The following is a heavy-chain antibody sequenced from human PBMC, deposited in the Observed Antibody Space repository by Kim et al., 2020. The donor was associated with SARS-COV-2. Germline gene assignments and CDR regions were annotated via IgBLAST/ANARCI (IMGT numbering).Heavy chain of an antibody. V-gene: IGHV3-9*01. CDR1: GFTFDDYA. CDR2: ISWNSGSI. D-gene: IGHD2-2*01. J-gene: IGHJ3*02. Sequence: GGSLRLSCAASGFTFDDYAMHWVRQAPGKGLEWVSGISWNSGSIGYADSVKGRFTISRDNAKNSLYLQMNSLRAEDTALYYCAKSGYCSSTSCYDAFDIWGQGTNGHRLF. CDR3: AKSGYCSSTSCYDAFDI.